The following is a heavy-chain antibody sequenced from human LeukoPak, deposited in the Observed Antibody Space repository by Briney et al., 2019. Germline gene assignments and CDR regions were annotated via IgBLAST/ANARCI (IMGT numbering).Heavy chain of an antibody. CDR3: ARELVTMVRGVANWFDP. CDR1: GFTVSSNC. J-gene: IGHJ5*02. V-gene: IGHV3-53*01. D-gene: IGHD3-10*01. CDR2: IYSGGST. Sequence: GGSLRLSCAASGFTVSSNCMSWVRQAPGKGLEWVSVIYSGGSTYYADSVKGRFTISRDNAKNSLYLQMNSLRAEDTAVYYCARELVTMVRGVANWFDPWGQGTLVTVSS.